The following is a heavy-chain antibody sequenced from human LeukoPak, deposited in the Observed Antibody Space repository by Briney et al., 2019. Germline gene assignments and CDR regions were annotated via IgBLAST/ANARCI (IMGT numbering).Heavy chain of an antibody. Sequence: GGSLRLSCAASGFTFSSYSMNWVRQAPGKGLEWVSSISSSSSYIYYADSVKGRFTISRDNAKNSLYLQMNSLGAEDTAVYYCARVRGTGWFDPWGQGTLVTVSS. CDR1: GFTFSSYS. D-gene: IGHD1-14*01. CDR2: ISSSSSYI. J-gene: IGHJ5*02. CDR3: ARVRGTGWFDP. V-gene: IGHV3-21*01.